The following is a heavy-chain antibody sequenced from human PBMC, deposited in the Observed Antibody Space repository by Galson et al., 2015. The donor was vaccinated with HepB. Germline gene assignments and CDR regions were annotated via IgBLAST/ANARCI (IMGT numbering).Heavy chain of an antibody. V-gene: IGHV1-69*13. D-gene: IGHD2-15*01. CDR1: GGTFSSYA. CDR2: IIPIFGTA. CDR3: AAFGGSIDGDWFDP. Sequence: SVKVSCKASGGTFSSYAISWVRQAPGQGLEWMGGIIPIFGTANYAQKFQGRVTITADESTSTAYMELSSLRSEDTAVYYCAAFGGSIDGDWFDPWGQGTLVTVSS. J-gene: IGHJ5*02.